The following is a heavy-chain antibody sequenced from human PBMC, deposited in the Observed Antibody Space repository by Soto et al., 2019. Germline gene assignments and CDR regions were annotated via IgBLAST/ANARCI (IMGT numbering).Heavy chain of an antibody. Sequence: GGSLRLSCTASGFTFGDYAMSWFRQAPGKGLEWVGFIRSKAYGGTTEYAASVKGRFTISRDDSKSIAYLQMNSLKTEDTAVYYCTRVVVPAATDYYGMDVWGQGTTVTVSS. CDR3: TRVVVPAATDYYGMDV. CDR2: IRSKAYGGTT. J-gene: IGHJ6*02. V-gene: IGHV3-49*03. D-gene: IGHD2-2*01. CDR1: GFTFGDYA.